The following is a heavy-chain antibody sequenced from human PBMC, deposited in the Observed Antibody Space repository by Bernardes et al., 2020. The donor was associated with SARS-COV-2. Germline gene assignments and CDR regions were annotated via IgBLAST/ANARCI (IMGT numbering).Heavy chain of an antibody. CDR1: GDSASSNSAV. Sequence: SQTRSRTVAISGDSASSNSAVWHLIRQSPSRGLEWLGRTSYRSKWNYDYAVSVKSRITISPDTSKNQFSLELTSVTPDDTAVYYCARGANYAMGVWGQGTTVTVSS. CDR3: ARGANYAMGV. CDR2: TSYRSKWNY. J-gene: IGHJ6*02. V-gene: IGHV6-1*01.